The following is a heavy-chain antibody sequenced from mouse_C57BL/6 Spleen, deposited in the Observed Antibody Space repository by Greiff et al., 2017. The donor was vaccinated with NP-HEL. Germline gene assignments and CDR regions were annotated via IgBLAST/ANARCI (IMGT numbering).Heavy chain of an antibody. CDR3: AKHGVDGPRGYAMDY. CDR2: IWGGGST. CDR1: GFSLTSYG. D-gene: IGHD2-3*01. V-gene: IGHV2-9*01. Sequence: VKLQESGPGLVAPSQSLSITCTVSGFSLTSYGVDWVRQPPGKGLAWLGVIWGGGSTNYNSAPMSRLSISKDNSKSQVFLKMNSLQTDDTAMYYCAKHGVDGPRGYAMDYWGQGTSVTVSS. J-gene: IGHJ4*01.